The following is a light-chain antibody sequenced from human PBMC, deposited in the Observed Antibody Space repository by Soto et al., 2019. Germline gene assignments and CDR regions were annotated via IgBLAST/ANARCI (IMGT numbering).Light chain of an antibody. Sequence: DIQMTQSPSSLSASVGDRFTITCRSSETISNFLNWYQKKPGKAPQLLIYGASTLQRGVPSRFSGSGSGTDFTLTIGSLQPEDSATYYCQQSYSPPPITFGQGTRLEIK. CDR2: GAS. V-gene: IGKV1-39*01. J-gene: IGKJ5*01. CDR3: QQSYSPPPIT. CDR1: ETISNF.